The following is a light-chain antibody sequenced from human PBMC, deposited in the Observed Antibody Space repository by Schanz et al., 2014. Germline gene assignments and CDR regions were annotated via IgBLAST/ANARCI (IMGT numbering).Light chain of an antibody. CDR1: SSDVGGYSF. CDR2: GVN. CDR3: QSYDSSLSGWV. Sequence: QSVLTQPPSASGSPGQSVTISCTGTSSDVGGYSFVSWYQQHPGKAPKLLIYGVNKRPSGVPDRFSGSKSGNTASLTVSGLQAEDEADYYCQSYDSSLSGWVFGTGTKLTVL. V-gene: IGLV2-8*01. J-gene: IGLJ1*01.